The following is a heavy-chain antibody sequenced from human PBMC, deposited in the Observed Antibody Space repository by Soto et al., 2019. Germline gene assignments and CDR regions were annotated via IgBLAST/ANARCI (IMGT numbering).Heavy chain of an antibody. V-gene: IGHV3-23*01. CDR1: GFTFSSYA. Sequence: GGSVRLSCAASGFTFSSYAMSWFRQAPGKGLEWVSAISGSGGSTYYADSVKGRFTISRDNPKNTLYLQMNSLRAEDTAVYYCAKDSRAAYFDYWGQGTLVTAPQ. J-gene: IGHJ4*02. D-gene: IGHD3-10*01. CDR3: AKDSRAAYFDY. CDR2: ISGSGGST.